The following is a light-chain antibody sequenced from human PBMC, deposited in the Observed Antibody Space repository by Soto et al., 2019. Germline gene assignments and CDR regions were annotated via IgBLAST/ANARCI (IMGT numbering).Light chain of an antibody. CDR3: QQYYSLPYT. CDR2: ATA. J-gene: IGKJ2*01. Sequence: DIQMTQSPSSLSASVGDRVTITCRASRGINNDLNWYQQKPGKAPKLLMYATANLETGVPSRFSGSGSNTYFTFTISSLQTEDIATYECQQYYSLPYTFGQGTTVEI. CDR1: RGINND. V-gene: IGKV1-33*01.